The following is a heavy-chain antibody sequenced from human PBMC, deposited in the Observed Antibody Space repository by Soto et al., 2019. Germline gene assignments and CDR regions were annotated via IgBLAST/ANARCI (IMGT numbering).Heavy chain of an antibody. CDR2: ISGSGGST. CDR1: GFTFSSYA. CDR3: AKAHIGYCSSTSCYAGEEYYMDV. V-gene: IGHV3-23*01. Sequence: GGSLRLSCAASGFTFSSYAMSWVRQAPGKGLEWVSAISGSGGSTYYADSVKGRFTISRDNSKNTLYLQMNSLRAEDTAVYYCAKAHIGYCSSTSCYAGEEYYMDVWGKGTTVTVSS. J-gene: IGHJ6*03. D-gene: IGHD2-2*03.